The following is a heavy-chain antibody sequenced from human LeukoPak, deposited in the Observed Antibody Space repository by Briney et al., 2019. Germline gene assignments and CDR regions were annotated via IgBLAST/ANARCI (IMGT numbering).Heavy chain of an antibody. D-gene: IGHD6-19*01. CDR1: GGSISSSSYY. CDR2: IYYSGST. Sequence: PSETLSLICTVSGGSISSSSYYWGWIRQPPGKGLEWIGSIYYSGSTYYNPSLKSRVTISVDTSKNQFSLKLSSVTAADTAVYYCARHPIAVAVCWFDPWGQGTLVTVSS. V-gene: IGHV4-39*01. CDR3: ARHPIAVAVCWFDP. J-gene: IGHJ5*02.